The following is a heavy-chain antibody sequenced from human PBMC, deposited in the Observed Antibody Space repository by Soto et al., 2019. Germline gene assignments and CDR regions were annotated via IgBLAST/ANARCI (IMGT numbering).Heavy chain of an antibody. CDR2: ISGASDYI. V-gene: IGHV3-21*01. D-gene: IGHD5-12*01. CDR1: GSTFSPYN. Sequence: VQLVESGGGLVKPGGSLRLSCAASGSTFSPYNMNWVRQAPGKGLEWVASISGASDYIYYADPVKGRFTISRDNAKNSLFLQMNSLRVEDTAVYYCARDGRLGGIDRNLDYWGQGTLVTVSS. CDR3: ARDGRLGGIDRNLDY. J-gene: IGHJ4*02.